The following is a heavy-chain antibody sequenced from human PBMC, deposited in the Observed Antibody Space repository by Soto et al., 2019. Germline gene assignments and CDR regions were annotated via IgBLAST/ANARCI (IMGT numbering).Heavy chain of an antibody. D-gene: IGHD6-19*01. J-gene: IGHJ1*01. Sequence: ASVKVSCKASGYTFTSYGISWVRQAPGQGLEWMGWISAYNGNTNYAQKLQGRVTMTTDTSTSTAYMELRSLRSDDTAVYYGARVPYSSGWYFSEYFQHWGQGTLVTVSS. CDR1: GYTFTSYG. CDR3: ARVPYSSGWYFSEYFQH. CDR2: ISAYNGNT. V-gene: IGHV1-18*01.